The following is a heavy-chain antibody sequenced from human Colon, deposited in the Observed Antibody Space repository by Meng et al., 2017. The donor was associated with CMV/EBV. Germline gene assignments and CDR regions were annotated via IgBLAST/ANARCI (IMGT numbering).Heavy chain of an antibody. CDR2: AYYRSDWYL. D-gene: IGHD3-22*01. CDR1: GDSVSSYAIA. Sequence: LRLSCDISGDSVSSYAIAWLWIRPSQSRGREWLGRAYYRSDWYLDYAVSVKSRIIISTDTSKNQVSLQLSSVTPEDKAIYYCARAYDSGYYDHWGQGTLVTVSS. J-gene: IGHJ4*02. V-gene: IGHV6-1*01. CDR3: ARAYDSGYYDH.